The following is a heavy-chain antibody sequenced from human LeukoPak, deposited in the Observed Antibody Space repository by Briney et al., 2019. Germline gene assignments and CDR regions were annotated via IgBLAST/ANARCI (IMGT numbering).Heavy chain of an antibody. CDR3: ASKYSSSWDGDY. J-gene: IGHJ4*02. CDR2: ISTSGSTI. Sequence: GGYLRLSCAASGFTFSNYEMNWVRQAPGKGLEWVSYISTSGSTIYYADSVKGRFTISRDNAKNSLYLQMNSLRAEDTAVYYCASKYSSSWDGDYWGQGTLVTVSS. CDR1: GFTFSNYE. V-gene: IGHV3-48*03. D-gene: IGHD6-13*01.